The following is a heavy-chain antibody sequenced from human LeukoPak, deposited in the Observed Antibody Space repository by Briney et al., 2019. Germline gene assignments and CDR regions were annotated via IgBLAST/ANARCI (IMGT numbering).Heavy chain of an antibody. CDR3: AKDPGPPLRPYSRRVESDDY. CDR1: GFTFSNCV. J-gene: IGHJ4*02. Sequence: GGSLRLSCAASGFTFSNCVLNWVRQAPGKGLEWVSHITESGDGTYHADSVKGRFTISRDNSKNTLYLQMNNLRADDTAVYYCAKDPGPPLRPYSRRVESDDYWGQGTLVTVSS. D-gene: IGHD6-13*01. V-gene: IGHV3-23*01. CDR2: ITESGDGT.